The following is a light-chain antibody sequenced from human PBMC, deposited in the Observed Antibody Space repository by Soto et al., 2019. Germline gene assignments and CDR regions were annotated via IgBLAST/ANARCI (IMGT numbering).Light chain of an antibody. CDR2: DDG. CDR1: NIGSKG. CDR3: QVWDSSTDYVV. Sequence: SYELTQPPSVSVAPGQTAKITCGGNNIGSKGVHWYQQKPGQAPVLVVYDDGDRPSGIPERFSGSNSGNTATLTISRVEAGDEDDYYCQVWDSSTDYVVFGGGTKVTVL. J-gene: IGLJ2*01. V-gene: IGLV3-21*02.